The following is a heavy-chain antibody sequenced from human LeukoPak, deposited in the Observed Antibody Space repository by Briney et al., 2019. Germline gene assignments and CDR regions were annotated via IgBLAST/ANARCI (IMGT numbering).Heavy chain of an antibody. CDR2: ISASGDGT. D-gene: IGHD6-13*01. V-gene: IGHV3-21*01. J-gene: IGHJ4*02. CDR3: ARDPLSSSSFDL. Sequence: PGGSLRLSCAASGVTFSNYIMSWVRQAPGKGLEWVSSISASGDGTFYADSVKGRFTISRDNAKNSLYLQMNSLRAEDTAVYYCARDPLSSSSFDLWGQGTLVTVSS. CDR1: GVTFSNYI.